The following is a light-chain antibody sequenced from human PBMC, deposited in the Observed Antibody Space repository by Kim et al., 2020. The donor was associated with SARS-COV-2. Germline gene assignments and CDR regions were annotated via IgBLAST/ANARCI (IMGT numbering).Light chain of an antibody. V-gene: IGKV1-27*01. CDR2: GTS. CDR3: QKYDGAPFT. Sequence: ASIGDRVTIACRARQDIRTYLAWYQQKPGIPPKLLIYGTSTLQPAVPSRFSGSGFGTDFTLTISSLRPEDVATYYCQKYDGAPFTFGPGTKVDIK. CDR1: QDIRTY. J-gene: IGKJ3*01.